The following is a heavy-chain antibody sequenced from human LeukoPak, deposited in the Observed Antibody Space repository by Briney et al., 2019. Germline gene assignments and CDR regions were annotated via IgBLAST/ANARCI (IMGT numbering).Heavy chain of an antibody. Sequence: PGGSLRLSCAASGLTFSDYNMNWVRQAPGKGLEWVSSISSSSSYMLYADSVKGRFTISRDNAKHSLYLQMDSLRAEDTAVYYCARATAVELNAFDIWGQGTMVTVSS. CDR3: ARATAVELNAFDI. V-gene: IGHV3-21*04. CDR1: GLTFSDYN. J-gene: IGHJ3*02. D-gene: IGHD6-19*01. CDR2: ISSSSSYM.